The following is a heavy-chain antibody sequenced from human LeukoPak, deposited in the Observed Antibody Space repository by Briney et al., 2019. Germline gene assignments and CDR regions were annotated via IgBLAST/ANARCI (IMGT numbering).Heavy chain of an antibody. CDR3: ASPATGNKDGFDY. D-gene: IGHD6-13*01. J-gene: IGHJ4*02. CDR1: GGSSGGHY. CDR2: INHLGST. Sequence: SETLSLTCGVYGGSSGGHYWTWIRQPPGKGLEWIGEINHLGSTDYNPSLKSRGTISVDTSKNHFSLKLRSVTAADTAVYYCASPATGNKDGFDYWGRGTLVTVSS. V-gene: IGHV4-34*01.